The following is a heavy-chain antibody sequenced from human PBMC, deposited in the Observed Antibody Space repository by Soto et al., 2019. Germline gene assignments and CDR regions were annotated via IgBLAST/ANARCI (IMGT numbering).Heavy chain of an antibody. D-gene: IGHD3-22*01. CDR1: GYTFTSYG. Sequence: ASVKVSCKASGYTFTSYGISWVRQAPGQGLERMGWISAYNGNTNYAQKLQGRVTMTTDTSTSTAYMELRSLRSDDTAVYYCARWYYDSSGYPESGYNYYYYGMDVWGQGTTVTVSS. V-gene: IGHV1-18*01. J-gene: IGHJ6*02. CDR2: ISAYNGNT. CDR3: ARWYYDSSGYPESGYNYYYYGMDV.